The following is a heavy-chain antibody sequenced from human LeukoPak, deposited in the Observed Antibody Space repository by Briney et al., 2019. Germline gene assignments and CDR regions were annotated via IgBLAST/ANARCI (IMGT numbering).Heavy chain of an antibody. CDR3: VSGSLFDY. CDR2: IYTGGNT. V-gene: IGHV4-61*02. CDR1: GGSINRGSYY. Sequence: SETLSLTCTVSGGSINRGSYYWSWMGQPAGKSLEVIGRIYTGGNTNYNPSLKSRVTISVDTSKNQFSLKLRPLTAPGTAVYYCVSGSLFDYWGQGTLVTVSS. J-gene: IGHJ4*02. D-gene: IGHD1-26*01.